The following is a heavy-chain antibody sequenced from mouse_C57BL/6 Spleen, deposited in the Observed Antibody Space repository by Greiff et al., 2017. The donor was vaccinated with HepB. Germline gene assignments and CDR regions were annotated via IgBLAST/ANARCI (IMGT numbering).Heavy chain of an antibody. CDR2: IHPNSGST. CDR3: ARRGTGYYFDY. CDR1: GYTFTSYW. J-gene: IGHJ2*01. D-gene: IGHD3-3*01. V-gene: IGHV1-64*01. Sequence: VQLQQPGAELVKPGASVKLSCKASGYTFTSYWMHWVKQRPGQGLEWIGMIHPNSGSTNYNEKFKSKATLTVDKSSSTAYMQLSSLTSEDSAVYYCARRGTGYYFDYWGQGTTLTVSS.